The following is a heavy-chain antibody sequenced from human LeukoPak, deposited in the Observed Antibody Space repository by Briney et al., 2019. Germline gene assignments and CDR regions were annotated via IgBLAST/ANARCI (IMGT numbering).Heavy chain of an antibody. V-gene: IGHV4-59*01. CDR1: GGSISSYH. D-gene: IGHD2-15*01. J-gene: IGHJ4*02. CDR3: ARGRLTRELLPLGY. Sequence: SETLSLTCTVSGGSISSYHWSWIRQPPGKGLEWIGYIYDSGTTNYNPSLKSRATISVDTSKNQFSLKLRSVTAADTAVYYCARGRLTRELLPLGYWGQGTLVTVSS. CDR2: IYDSGTT.